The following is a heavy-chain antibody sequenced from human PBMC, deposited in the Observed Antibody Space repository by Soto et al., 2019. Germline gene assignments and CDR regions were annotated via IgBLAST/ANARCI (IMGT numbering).Heavy chain of an antibody. V-gene: IGHV1-18*01. CDR1: GYTFTNYG. Sequence: QVQLVQSGAEVKKPGASVTVSCKASGYTFTNYGINWVRQAHGQGLEWMGWISAYSGHTNYAQKLQERVNMTTDTSTSTAYMELSSLRSDDTAVYYCARRPHLADNVELDYWGQGTLVTVSS. J-gene: IGHJ4*02. CDR2: ISAYSGHT. D-gene: IGHD6-19*01. CDR3: ARRPHLADNVELDY.